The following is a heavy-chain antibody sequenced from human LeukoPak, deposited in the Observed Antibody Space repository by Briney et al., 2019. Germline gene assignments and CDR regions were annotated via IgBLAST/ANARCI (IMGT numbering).Heavy chain of an antibody. Sequence: SETLSLTCTVSGGSISNKYWSWIRQPPGKGLEWIGNIFYSGSTRYTPSLKSRVTISVDTSKNQFSLKLSSVTAADTAVYYCAREGMVRGVIDYWGQGTLVTVSS. CDR1: GGSISNKY. J-gene: IGHJ4*02. CDR3: AREGMVRGVIDY. V-gene: IGHV4-59*01. D-gene: IGHD3-10*01. CDR2: IFYSGST.